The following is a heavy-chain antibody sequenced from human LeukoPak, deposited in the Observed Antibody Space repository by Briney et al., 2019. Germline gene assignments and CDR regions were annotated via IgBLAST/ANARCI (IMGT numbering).Heavy chain of an antibody. Sequence: SETLSLTCAVYGGSFSGYYWSWIRQPPGKGLEWIGEINHSGGTNYNPSLKSRVTISVDTSKNQFSLKLSSVTAADTAVYYCARHASYYDSSGYYSFDYWGQGTLVTVSS. CDR2: INHSGGT. CDR1: GGSFSGYY. CDR3: ARHASYYDSSGYYSFDY. J-gene: IGHJ4*02. D-gene: IGHD3-22*01. V-gene: IGHV4-34*01.